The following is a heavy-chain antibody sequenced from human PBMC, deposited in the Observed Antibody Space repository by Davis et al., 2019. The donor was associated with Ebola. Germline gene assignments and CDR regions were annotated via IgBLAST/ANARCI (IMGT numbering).Heavy chain of an antibody. Sequence: SGPTLAKLTQTLTLTCTFSGFSLSTSRVGVVWIRQLPGKALEWLALIYWDDDKRYRPSLKSRLTITKDTSKNQVVLTMTNMDPVDTATYYCAHQYIAAAGSYWYFDLWGRGTLVTVSS. D-gene: IGHD6-13*01. J-gene: IGHJ2*01. CDR2: IYWDDDK. CDR3: AHQYIAAAGSYWYFDL. CDR1: GFSLSTSRVG. V-gene: IGHV2-5*02.